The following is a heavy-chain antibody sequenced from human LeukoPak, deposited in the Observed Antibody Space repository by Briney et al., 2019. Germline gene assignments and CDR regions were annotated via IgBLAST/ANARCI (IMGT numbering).Heavy chain of an antibody. CDR1: GGTSSSYA. Sequence: SVKVSCKASGGTSSSYAISWVRQAPGQGLEWMGRIIPIFGTANYAQKFQGRVTITTDESTSTAYMELSSLRSEDTAVYYCASEKVEMATTDYWGQGTLVTVSS. CDR2: IIPIFGTA. V-gene: IGHV1-69*05. CDR3: ASEKVEMATTDY. D-gene: IGHD5-24*01. J-gene: IGHJ4*02.